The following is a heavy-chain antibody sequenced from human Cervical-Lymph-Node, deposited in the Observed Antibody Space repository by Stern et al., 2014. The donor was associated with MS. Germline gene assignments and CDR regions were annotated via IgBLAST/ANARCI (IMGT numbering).Heavy chain of an antibody. D-gene: IGHD1-26*01. CDR2: ISPDGSDK. CDR3: TSGRYDGSFDI. CDR1: GFIFSSFA. J-gene: IGHJ3*02. V-gene: IGHV3-30*04. Sequence: QVHLVESGGGVVQPGRSLRLTCAASGFIFSSFATHWVRQAPGKGLEWVAHISPDGSDKDYTDSVKGRFTISRDNSNYTLFLQMNTLRPEDTAVYYCTSGRYDGSFDIWGQGTMVTVS.